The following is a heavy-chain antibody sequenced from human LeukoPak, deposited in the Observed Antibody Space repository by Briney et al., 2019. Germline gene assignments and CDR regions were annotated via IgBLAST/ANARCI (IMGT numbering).Heavy chain of an antibody. V-gene: IGHV3-23*01. D-gene: IGHD6-19*01. J-gene: IGHJ4*02. Sequence: GGSLRLSCAASGFTFSSYALSWVRQAPGKGLEWVSLISGSGLTTDYADSVKGRFTISRDNSKNTLSLQMNSLNADGTAVYYCAKHVRTSVWFFDSWGQGTLVTVSS. CDR2: ISGSGLTT. CDR3: AKHVRTSVWFFDS. CDR1: GFTFSSYA.